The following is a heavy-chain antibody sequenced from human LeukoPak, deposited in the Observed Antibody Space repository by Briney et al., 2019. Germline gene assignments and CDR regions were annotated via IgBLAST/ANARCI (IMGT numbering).Heavy chain of an antibody. Sequence: ASVKVSCKASGYTFIDYYMHWVRQAPGQGLEWMGWINPNSGGTNYAQKFQGRVTMTRDTSISTAYMELSRLRSDDTAVYYCARPYPRNNVFNSLHNNWFDPWGQGTLVTVSS. CDR1: GYTFIDYY. D-gene: IGHD3-16*01. CDR2: INPNSGGT. J-gene: IGHJ5*02. CDR3: ARPYPRNNVFNSLHNNWFDP. V-gene: IGHV1-2*02.